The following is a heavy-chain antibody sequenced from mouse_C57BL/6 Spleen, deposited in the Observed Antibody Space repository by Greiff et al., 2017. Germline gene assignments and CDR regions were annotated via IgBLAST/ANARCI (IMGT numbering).Heavy chain of an antibody. Sequence: VQLQQPGAELVKPGASVKLSCKASGYTFTSYWMHWVKQRPGQGLEWIGMIHPNSGSTNYNEKFKSKATLTVDNSSSTAYMQLSSLTSEDSAVYYCARSYSNYFDYWGQGTTLTVSS. CDR1: GYTFTSYW. V-gene: IGHV1-64*01. CDR2: IHPNSGST. D-gene: IGHD2-5*01. J-gene: IGHJ2*01. CDR3: ARSYSNYFDY.